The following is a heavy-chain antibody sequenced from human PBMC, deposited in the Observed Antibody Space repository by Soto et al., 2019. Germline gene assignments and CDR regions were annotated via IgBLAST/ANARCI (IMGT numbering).Heavy chain of an antibody. J-gene: IGHJ4*02. CDR2: ISYDGNNK. CDR3: AKGRELRYFDWLTNDYYFDY. V-gene: IGHV3-30*18. D-gene: IGHD3-9*01. CDR1: GFTFSSYG. Sequence: GGSLRLSCAASGFTFSSYGMHWVRQAPGKGLEWVAVISYDGNNKYYADSVKGRFTISRDNSKNTLYLQMNSLRAEDTAVYYCAKGRELRYFDWLTNDYYFDYWGQGTLVTVSS.